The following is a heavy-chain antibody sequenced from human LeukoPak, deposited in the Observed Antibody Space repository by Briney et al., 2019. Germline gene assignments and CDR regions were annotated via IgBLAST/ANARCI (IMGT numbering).Heavy chain of an antibody. CDR2: ISGSGGST. Sequence: GGSLRLSCAASGFTFSSYAMSWVRQAPGKGLEWVSAISGSGGSTYYADSVEGRFTISRDNSKNTLYLQMNSLRAEDTAVYYCAKGLLEWSPGYYMDVWGKGTTVTVSS. D-gene: IGHD3-3*01. J-gene: IGHJ6*03. CDR1: GFTFSSYA. CDR3: AKGLLEWSPGYYMDV. V-gene: IGHV3-23*01.